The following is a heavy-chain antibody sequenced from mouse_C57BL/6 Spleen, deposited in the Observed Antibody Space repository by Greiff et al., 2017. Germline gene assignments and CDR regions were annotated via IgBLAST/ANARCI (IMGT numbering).Heavy chain of an antibody. CDR1: GYTFTSYW. Sequence: VQLQQPGAELVRPGSSVKLSCKASGYTFTSYWMHWVKQRPIQGLEWIGNIDPSDSETHYNQKFKDKATLTVDKSSSTAYMQLSSLTSEDSAVYYCARVDDYGWLAYWGQGTLVTVSA. D-gene: IGHD2-4*01. CDR2: IDPSDSET. J-gene: IGHJ3*01. V-gene: IGHV1-52*01. CDR3: ARVDDYGWLAY.